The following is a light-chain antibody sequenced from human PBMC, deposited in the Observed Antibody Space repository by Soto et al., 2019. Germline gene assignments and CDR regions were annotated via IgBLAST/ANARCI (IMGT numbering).Light chain of an antibody. CDR2: GDS. J-gene: IGLJ2*01. Sequence: SYELTQPPSVSVAPGQTASITCGGNNIGSKSVLWYQQKPGQAPVLVVYGDSDRPSGIPERFSGSKSGSTATLTITWVEAGDEADYYCQVWAGSSDEVFGGGTKVTVL. CDR3: QVWAGSSDEV. CDR1: NIGSKS. V-gene: IGLV3-21*02.